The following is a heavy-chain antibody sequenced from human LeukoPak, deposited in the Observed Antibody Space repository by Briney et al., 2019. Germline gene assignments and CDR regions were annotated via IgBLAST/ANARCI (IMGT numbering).Heavy chain of an antibody. CDR1: GFTFSSYN. CDR3: ARDQYYYDSSCYSP. V-gene: IGHV3-48*01. Sequence: GGSLRLSCAASGFTFSSYNMDWVRQAPGKGLEWVSHISSGGGTIYYADSVKGRFIISRDNAKNSLYLQMNSLGAEDTAVYYCARDQYYYDSSCYSPWGKGTLVTVST. CDR2: ISSGGGTI. J-gene: IGHJ4*02. D-gene: IGHD3-22*01.